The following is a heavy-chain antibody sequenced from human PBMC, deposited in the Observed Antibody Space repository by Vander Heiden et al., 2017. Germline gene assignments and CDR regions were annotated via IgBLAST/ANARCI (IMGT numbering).Heavy chain of an antibody. J-gene: IGHJ4*02. D-gene: IGHD1-26*01. Sequence: EVQLLDSGGGLVQPGGSLRLSCADSGFTFSTYAMSWVRQAPGKGLEWVSAISGSGGSTYYADSVKGLFTISRDNSKNTLYLQMNSLRADDTAVYYCAGQNSGSYNYWGQGTLVTVSS. CDR1: GFTFSTYA. V-gene: IGHV3-23*01. CDR3: AGQNSGSYNY. CDR2: ISGSGGST.